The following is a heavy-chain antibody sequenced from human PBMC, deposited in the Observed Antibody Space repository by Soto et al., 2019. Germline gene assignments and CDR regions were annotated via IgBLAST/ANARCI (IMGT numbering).Heavy chain of an antibody. J-gene: IGHJ6*03. CDR1: GGTFSSYT. Sequence: QVQLVQSGAEVKKPGSSVKVSCKASGGTFSSYTISWVRQAPGQGLECMGRIIPILGIANYAQKFQGRVTITADKSTSTAYRELSSLSSEDNAVYYCASLYGSGNYYVAKNYYYDYYMDVWGKGTTVTVSS. CDR3: ASLYGSGNYYVAKNYYYDYYMDV. CDR2: IIPILGIA. D-gene: IGHD3-10*01. V-gene: IGHV1-69*02.